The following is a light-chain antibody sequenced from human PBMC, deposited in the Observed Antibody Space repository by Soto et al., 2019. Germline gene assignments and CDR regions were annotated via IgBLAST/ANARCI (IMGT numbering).Light chain of an antibody. CDR2: RNN. V-gene: IGLV1-47*01. CDR3: AAWDDSLSGVV. J-gene: IGLJ2*01. CDR1: SSNIGSNY. Sequence: QSVLTQPPSASGTPGQRVTISCSGSSSNIGSNYVYWYQQLPGTAPKLLIYRNNQQPSGVPDRFSGSKSGTSASLAISGLRCEDEADYYCAAWDDSLSGVVFGGGTKLTVL.